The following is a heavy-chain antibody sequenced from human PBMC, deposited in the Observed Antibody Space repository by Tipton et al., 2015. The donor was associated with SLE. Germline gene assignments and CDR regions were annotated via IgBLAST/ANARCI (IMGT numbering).Heavy chain of an antibody. CDR1: GGSFSGYY. D-gene: IGHD1-26*01. V-gene: IGHV4-34*01. Sequence: TLSLTCAVYGGSFSGYYWSWIRQPPGKGLEWIGEINHSGSTNYNPSLKSRVTISVDTSKNQFSLKLSSVTAADTAVYYCAIKGANDAFDIWGQGTMVTVSS. J-gene: IGHJ3*02. CDR3: AIKGANDAFDI. CDR2: INHSGST.